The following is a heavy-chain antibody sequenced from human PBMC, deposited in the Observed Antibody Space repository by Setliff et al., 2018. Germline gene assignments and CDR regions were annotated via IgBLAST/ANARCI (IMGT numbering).Heavy chain of an antibody. CDR2: IYSGGSST. J-gene: IGHJ4*02. CDR3: AKPQVELRWGFES. Sequence: PGGSLRLSCAASGFTFSSYGMIWVRQAPGKGLEWVSIIYSGGSSTYYGDSVKGRFTVSRDDSKNTLYLQMNSLRAEDTAVYYCAKPQVELRWGFESWGQGTPVTVSS. CDR1: GFTFSSYG. D-gene: IGHD1-7*01. V-gene: IGHV3-23*03.